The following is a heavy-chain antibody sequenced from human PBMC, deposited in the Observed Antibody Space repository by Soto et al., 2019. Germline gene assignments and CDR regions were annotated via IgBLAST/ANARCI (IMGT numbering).Heavy chain of an antibody. V-gene: IGHV4-30-4*01. J-gene: IGHJ4*02. D-gene: IGHD3-22*01. CDR1: VFSISIFDRY. Sequence: PSESLSITCTVSVFSISIFDRYWRWIRHPPGNCLEWIGYIYYSGSTYYNPSLKSRVTISVDTSNNQFSLKLSSVTAADTAVYYCARSKSPYYDSSGYYDYFDYWGQGTLVTVS. CDR3: ARSKSPYYDSSGYYDYFDY. CDR2: IYYSGST.